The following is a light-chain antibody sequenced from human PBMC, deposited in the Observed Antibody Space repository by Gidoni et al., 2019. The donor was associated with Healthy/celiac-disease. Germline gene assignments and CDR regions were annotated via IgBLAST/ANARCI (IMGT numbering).Light chain of an antibody. CDR2: GAS. J-gene: IGKJ1*01. CDR3: QQYNNGPPWT. CDR1: QSVSSN. V-gene: IGKV3-15*01. Sequence: EIVMTQSPATLSVSPGERATLSCRASQSVSSNLAWYQQKPGQAPRLLIYGASTSDTGIPARFSGSGSGTEFTLTISSLQSEDFAVYYCQQYNNGPPWTFGQGTKVEIK.